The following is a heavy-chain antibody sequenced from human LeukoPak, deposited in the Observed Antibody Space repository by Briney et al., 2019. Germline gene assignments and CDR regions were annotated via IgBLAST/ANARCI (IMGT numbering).Heavy chain of an antibody. Sequence: PSETPSLTCTVSGGSISSFHWSWIRQPPGKGLEWIGYIYYGGNTNYKPSLKSRLTISVDTSKNQFSLNLKSVTAADTAVYFCARSEWLGSFDYWGQGALVSVSS. J-gene: IGHJ4*02. CDR1: GGSISSFH. V-gene: IGHV4-59*08. CDR3: ARSEWLGSFDY. D-gene: IGHD6-19*01. CDR2: IYYGGNT.